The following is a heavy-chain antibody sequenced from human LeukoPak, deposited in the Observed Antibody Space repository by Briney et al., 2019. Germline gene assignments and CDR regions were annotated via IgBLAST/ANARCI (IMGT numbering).Heavy chain of an antibody. CDR3: AKVASSYGSGSYFDY. D-gene: IGHD3-10*01. Sequence: GGSLRLSCAASGFTFSDYYMSWIRQAPGKGLEWVSYISSSGSTIYYADSVKGRFTISRDNAKNSLHLQMNSLRAEDTAVYYCAKVASSYGSGSYFDYWGQGTLVTVSS. CDR1: GFTFSDYY. J-gene: IGHJ4*02. CDR2: ISSSGSTI. V-gene: IGHV3-11*04.